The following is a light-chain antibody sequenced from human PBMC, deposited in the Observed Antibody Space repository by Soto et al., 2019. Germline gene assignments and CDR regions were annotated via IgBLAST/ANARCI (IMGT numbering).Light chain of an antibody. Sequence: DIQMTQSPSTLSASVGDRVTITCRASQSISSWLAWYQQKPGKAPKLLIYDASSLQSGVPSRFSGSGAGTEFTLTISSLQPDDIAAYYCQQYNSYGYTFGQGTELEIK. CDR2: DAS. V-gene: IGKV1-5*01. CDR1: QSISSW. J-gene: IGKJ2*01. CDR3: QQYNSYGYT.